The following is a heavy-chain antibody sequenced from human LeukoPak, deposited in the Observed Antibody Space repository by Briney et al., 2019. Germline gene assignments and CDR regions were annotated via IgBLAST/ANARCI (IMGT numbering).Heavy chain of an antibody. CDR3: ARALSWTTESYYYMDV. V-gene: IGHV1-8*01. J-gene: IGHJ6*03. D-gene: IGHD3/OR15-3a*01. CDR1: GYTFTIYD. Sequence: GASVRVSCKASGYTFTIYDMNWVRQAPGQGLEWLGWMNPNSGNTGYAQNFQGRVTMTMNTSITTAYMELSSLRSEDTAVYYCARALSWTTESYYYMDVWGKGTTVTVSS. CDR2: MNPNSGNT.